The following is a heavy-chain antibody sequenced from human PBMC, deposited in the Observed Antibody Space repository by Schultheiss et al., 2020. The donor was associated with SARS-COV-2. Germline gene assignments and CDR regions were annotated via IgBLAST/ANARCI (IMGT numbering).Heavy chain of an antibody. V-gene: IGHV4-34*01. CDR3: ARGSEGYFDY. Sequence: SETLSLTCAVYGGSFSAYYWNWIRQPPGKGLEWIGEINHSGSTNYNPSLRSRVTISVDTSKKQFSLNLNSVTAADTAVYYCARGSEGYFDYWGQGTLVTVSS. J-gene: IGHJ4*02. CDR2: INHSGST. CDR1: GGSFSAYY.